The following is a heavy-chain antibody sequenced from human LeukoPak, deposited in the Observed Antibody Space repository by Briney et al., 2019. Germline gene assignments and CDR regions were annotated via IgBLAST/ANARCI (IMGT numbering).Heavy chain of an antibody. Sequence: GGPLRLSCAASGFTFSSYAMSWVRQAPGKGLEWVSAISGSGGSTYYADSVKGRFTISRDNSKNTLYLQMNSLRAEDTAVYYCAKTALRGPVVSYFASGGKEPLVTVSS. CDR3: AKTALRGPVVSYFAS. J-gene: IGHJ4*02. V-gene: IGHV3-23*01. CDR2: ISGSGGST. CDR1: GFTFSSYA. D-gene: IGHD3-10*01.